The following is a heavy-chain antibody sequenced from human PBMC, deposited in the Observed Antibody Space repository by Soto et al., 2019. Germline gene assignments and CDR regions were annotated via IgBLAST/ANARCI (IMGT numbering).Heavy chain of an antibody. CDR1: GFTFSSYA. Sequence: QVQLVESGGGVVQPGRSLRLSCAASGFTFSSYAMHWVRQAPGKGLEWVAVISYDGNNKYYADSVKGRFTISRDNSKNTLYLQMNSLRAEDTAVYYCARVGYSYGSTPFDYWGQGTLVTVSS. V-gene: IGHV3-30-3*01. D-gene: IGHD5-18*01. CDR3: ARVGYSYGSTPFDY. J-gene: IGHJ4*02. CDR2: ISYDGNNK.